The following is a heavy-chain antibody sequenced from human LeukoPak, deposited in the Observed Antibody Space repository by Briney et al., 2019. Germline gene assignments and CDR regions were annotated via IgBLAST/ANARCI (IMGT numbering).Heavy chain of an antibody. CDR2: ISGSGGST. CDR1: GFTFSSYA. J-gene: IGHJ6*02. Sequence: PGGSLRLSCAASGFTFSSYAMSWVRQAPGKGLEWVSAISGSGGSTYYADSVKGRFTISRDNSKNTLYLQMNSLRAEDTAVYYCAITYGSGRYYYYGMDAWGQGTTVTVSS. V-gene: IGHV3-23*01. D-gene: IGHD3-10*01. CDR3: AITYGSGRYYYYGMDA.